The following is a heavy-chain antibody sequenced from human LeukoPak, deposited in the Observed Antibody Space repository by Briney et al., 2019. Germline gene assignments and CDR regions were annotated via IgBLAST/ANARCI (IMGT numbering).Heavy chain of an antibody. CDR2: INHSGST. V-gene: IGHV4-34*01. J-gene: IGHJ4*02. Sequence: SETLSLTCAVYGGSFSPYYWSWIRQPPGEGLEWIGEINHSGSTNYNPSLKSRVTISVDTSKNQFSLRLGSVTAADTAVYYCARGGFYCGGDCYVDYWGQGTLVTVSS. CDR1: GGSFSPYY. D-gene: IGHD2-21*02. CDR3: ARGGFYCGGDCYVDY.